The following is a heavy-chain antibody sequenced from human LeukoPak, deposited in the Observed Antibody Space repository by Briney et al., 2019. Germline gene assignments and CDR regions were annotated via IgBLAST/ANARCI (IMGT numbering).Heavy chain of an antibody. Sequence: GESPKTSCKGSGYSFTSYWIGWVRQTPGKGLELMGVNYPGGSDTRYSASFQGRVTISADKSITTVSLQLICLNAAHTAIYYCARQSGRVAARDYWGQGTLVTVSS. J-gene: IGHJ4*02. CDR1: GYSFTSYW. D-gene: IGHD6-6*01. V-gene: IGHV5-51*01. CDR3: ARQSGRVAARDY. CDR2: NYPGGSDT.